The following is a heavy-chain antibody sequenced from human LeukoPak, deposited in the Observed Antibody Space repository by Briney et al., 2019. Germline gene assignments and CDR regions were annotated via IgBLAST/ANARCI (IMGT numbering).Heavy chain of an antibody. J-gene: IGHJ4*02. Sequence: GGALRLSCAASGFTFSNYAMNWVRQAPGKGLEWVPTISGNGATTYYADSVKGRFTISRDDSKNTLYLQMNSLRAEDTAVYYCVKDRFRIVVVPAANFDYWGQGTLVTVSS. CDR1: GFTFSNYA. CDR3: VKDRFRIVVVPAANFDY. V-gene: IGHV3-23*01. D-gene: IGHD2-2*01. CDR2: ISGNGATT.